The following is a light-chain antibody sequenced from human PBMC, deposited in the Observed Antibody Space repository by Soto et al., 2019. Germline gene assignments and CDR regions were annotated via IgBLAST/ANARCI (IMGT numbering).Light chain of an antibody. J-gene: IGLJ3*02. Sequence: QSALTQPASVSGSPGQSITISFTGASSDFGNFNYVSWYQQHPGKVPKLIIYEVTSRPSVVSNRFSGSKSDNTASLTISGLQAEDEAYYYCSSYTSINTRLFGGGTKLTVL. CDR3: SSYTSINTRL. CDR2: EVT. CDR1: SSDFGNFNY. V-gene: IGLV2-14*01.